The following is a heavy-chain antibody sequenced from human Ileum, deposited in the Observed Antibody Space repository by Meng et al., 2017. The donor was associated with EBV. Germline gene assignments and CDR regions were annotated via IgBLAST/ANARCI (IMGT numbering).Heavy chain of an antibody. V-gene: IGHV3-23*01. CDR3: TNLSF. D-gene: IGHD2/OR15-2a*01. CDR2: IKGGGGGGKT. CDR1: GFTFSTYA. Sequence: GGGLGQPGGSLRLSCAASGFTFSTYAMSWVRQAPGKGLEWVSGIKGGGGGGKTYYADSVKGRLTISRDNSKNTLYLQLNSLRPDDTAFYYCTNLSFWGQGTLVTVSS. J-gene: IGHJ4*02.